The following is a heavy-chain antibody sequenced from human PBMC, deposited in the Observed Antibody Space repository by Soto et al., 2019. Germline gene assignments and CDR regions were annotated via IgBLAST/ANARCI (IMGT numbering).Heavy chain of an antibody. CDR1: GGSISSYY. D-gene: IGHD6-25*01. CDR3: ARLYGFSGFDY. V-gene: IGHV4-59*08. Sequence: SETLSLTCTFSGGSISSYYWSWIRQPPGKGLEWIGYIYYSGSTNYNPSLKSRVTISVDTSKNQFSLKLSSVTAADTAVYYCARLYGFSGFDYWGQGTLVTVSS. J-gene: IGHJ4*02. CDR2: IYYSGST.